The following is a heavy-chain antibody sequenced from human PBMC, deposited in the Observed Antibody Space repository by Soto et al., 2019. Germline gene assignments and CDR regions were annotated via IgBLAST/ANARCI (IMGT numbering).Heavy chain of an antibody. CDR1: GFTFSSYW. CDR3: AKDRGSYSYYYYYYGMDV. J-gene: IGHJ6*02. CDR2: ISYDGSNK. D-gene: IGHD1-26*01. Sequence: PGGSLRLSCAASGFTFSSYWMSWVRQAPGKGLEWVAVISYDGSNKYYADSVKGRFTISRDNSKNTLYLQMNSLRAEDTAVYYSAKDRGSYSYYYYYYGMDVWGQGTTVTVS. V-gene: IGHV3-30*18.